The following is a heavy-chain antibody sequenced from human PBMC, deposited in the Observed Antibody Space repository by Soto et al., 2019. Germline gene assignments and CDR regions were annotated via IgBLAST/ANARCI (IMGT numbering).Heavy chain of an antibody. D-gene: IGHD1-26*01. Sequence: GASVEVTCKASGYTFTGYYMHWVRQATGQGLEWMGWINPNSGGTNYAQQFQGRVTMTRDTSISTAYMELSRLRSDDTAVYYCAREGDSGSYYAPSPHYWGQGTLVTVSS. CDR1: GYTFTGYY. CDR3: AREGDSGSYYAPSPHY. CDR2: INPNSGGT. J-gene: IGHJ4*02. V-gene: IGHV1-2*02.